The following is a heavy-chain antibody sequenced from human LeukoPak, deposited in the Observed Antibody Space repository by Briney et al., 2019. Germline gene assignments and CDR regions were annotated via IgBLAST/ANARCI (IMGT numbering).Heavy chain of an antibody. D-gene: IGHD3-10*01. J-gene: IGHJ3*02. CDR3: ARADQSLLWLSDAFDI. V-gene: IGHV4-31*03. CDR2: IYYSGST. Sequence: SETLSLTCTVSGGSISSGGYYWSWIRQHPGKGLEWIGYIYYSGSTYYNPSLKSRVTISVDTSKNQFSLKLSSVTAADTAVYYCARADQSLLWLSDAFDIWGQGTMVTVSS. CDR1: GGSISSGGYY.